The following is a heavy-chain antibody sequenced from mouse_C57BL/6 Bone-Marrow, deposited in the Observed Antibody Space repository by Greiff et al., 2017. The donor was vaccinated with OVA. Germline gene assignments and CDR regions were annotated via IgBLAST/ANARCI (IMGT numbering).Heavy chain of an antibody. Sequence: QVQLQQPGAELVKPGASVKLSCKASGYTFTSYWMPWVKQRPGQGLEWIGMIHPNSGSTNYNEKFKSKATLTVDKSSSTAYMQLSSLTSEDSAVYYCARDYGMYFDYWGQGTTLTDSS. V-gene: IGHV1-64*01. D-gene: IGHD1-1*01. J-gene: IGHJ2*01. CDR1: GYTFTSYW. CDR3: ARDYGMYFDY. CDR2: IHPNSGST.